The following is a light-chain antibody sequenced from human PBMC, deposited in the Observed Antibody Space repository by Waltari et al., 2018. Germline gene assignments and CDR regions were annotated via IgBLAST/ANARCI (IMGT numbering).Light chain of an antibody. CDR1: LSVLYSSNNKNY. CDR3: LQTYVSPYT. CDR2: WAS. Sequence: DIVITQPPDSLGVWLGERATIHCKSRLSVLYSSNNKNYLSWYQQKPGQPPKMIIYWASTRESGVPDRFSGSGSGTDFTLTISSLQAEDVAVYYCLQTYVSPYTFGQGTNLEI. J-gene: IGKJ2*01. V-gene: IGKV4-1*01.